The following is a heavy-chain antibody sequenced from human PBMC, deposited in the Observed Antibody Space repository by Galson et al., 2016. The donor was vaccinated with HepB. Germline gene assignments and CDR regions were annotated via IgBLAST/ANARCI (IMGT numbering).Heavy chain of an antibody. Sequence: QSGAEVKTPGESLRISCKGSGYKFTSYWISWVRQMPGKGLEWMGRIDTRDSYTKYSPSFEGHVTISADKSISTAYLEWSSLKASDTAMYYCARQPTPSMIRGIISNWFDPWGQGTLVTVSS. J-gene: IGHJ5*02. CDR2: IDTRDSYT. V-gene: IGHV5-10-1*01. CDR1: GYKFTSYW. D-gene: IGHD3-10*01. CDR3: ARQPTPSMIRGIISNWFDP.